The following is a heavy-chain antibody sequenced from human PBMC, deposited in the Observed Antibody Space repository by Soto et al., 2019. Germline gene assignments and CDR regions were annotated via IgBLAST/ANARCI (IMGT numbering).Heavy chain of an antibody. D-gene: IGHD1-1*01. Sequence: QVQLLQSGAEVRRPGASVRVSCKASGYTFANYDVSWVRQAAGQGLEWMGWMSPATGMTKTTYLPQVRDRVTMNWTTSLATACLDVHTLKSDDTAFYVCARGGTAGYAFGSNPRGDWNTSWGQGTLVVVS. J-gene: IGHJ5*02. V-gene: IGHV1-8*01. CDR1: GYTFANYD. CDR2: MSPATGMTKT. CDR3: ARGGTAGYAFGSNPRGDWNTS.